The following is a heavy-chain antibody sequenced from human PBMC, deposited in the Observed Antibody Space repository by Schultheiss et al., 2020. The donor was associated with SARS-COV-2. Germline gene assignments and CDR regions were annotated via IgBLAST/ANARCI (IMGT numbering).Heavy chain of an antibody. Sequence: ASVKVSCKASGYTFTGYYMHWVRQAPGQGLEWMGWINPNSGGTNYAQKFQGRVTMTRDTSISTAYMELSRLRSDDTAVYYCARDLWHDSSGYYYYGMDVWGQGTTVTVSS. D-gene: IGHD3-22*01. CDR1: GYTFTGYY. J-gene: IGHJ6*02. CDR3: ARDLWHDSSGYYYYGMDV. CDR2: INPNSGGT. V-gene: IGHV1-2*02.